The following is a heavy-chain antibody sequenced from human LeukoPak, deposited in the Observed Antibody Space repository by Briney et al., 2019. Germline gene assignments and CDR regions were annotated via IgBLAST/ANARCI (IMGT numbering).Heavy chain of an antibody. Sequence: GGSLRLSCAASGFTFSSYAMSWVRQAPGKGLEWVSAISGSGGSTYYADSVKGRFTISRDNSKNTLYLQMNSLRAEDTAVYYCATDTYYYDSSGYYYIDYWGQGTLVTVSS. CDR2: ISGSGGST. J-gene: IGHJ4*02. V-gene: IGHV3-23*01. CDR3: ATDTYYYDSSGYYYIDY. D-gene: IGHD3-22*01. CDR1: GFTFSSYA.